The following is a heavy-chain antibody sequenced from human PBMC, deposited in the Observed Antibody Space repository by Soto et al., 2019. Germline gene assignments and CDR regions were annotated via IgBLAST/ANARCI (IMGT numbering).Heavy chain of an antibody. J-gene: IGHJ5*02. CDR1: GYTFTSYY. CDR3: ARAESYYDFWSGYSGNNCFDP. Sequence: ASVKVSCKASGYTFTSYYMHWVRQAPGQGLEWMGIINPSGGSTSYAQKFQGRVTMTRDTSTSTVYMELSSLRSEDTAVYYCARAESYYDFWSGYSGNNCFDPWGQGTLVTVSS. D-gene: IGHD3-3*01. CDR2: INPSGGST. V-gene: IGHV1-46*01.